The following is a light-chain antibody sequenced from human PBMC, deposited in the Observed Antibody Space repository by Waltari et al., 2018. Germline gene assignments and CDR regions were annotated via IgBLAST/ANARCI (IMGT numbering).Light chain of an antibody. CDR1: RDITTW. CDR3: QQADSFPLT. V-gene: IGKV1-12*01. CDR2: AAS. Sequence: IQMTQSPSSVSASVGDGVTITCRASRDITTWLAWYQQKPGDAPKLLIYAASNLESGVPSRFSGGGSGTEFTLTISSLQPEDFATYYCQQADSFPLTFGGGTKVESK. J-gene: IGKJ4*01.